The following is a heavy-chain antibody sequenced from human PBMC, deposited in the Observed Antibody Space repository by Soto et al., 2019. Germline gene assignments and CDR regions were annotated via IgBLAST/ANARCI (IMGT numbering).Heavy chain of an antibody. D-gene: IGHD3-22*01. J-gene: IGHJ4*02. Sequence: ASVKASCKASGYTFTSYAMHWVRQAPGQRLEWMGWINAGNGNTKYSQKFQGRVTITRDTSASTAYMELSSLRSEDTAVYYCARALPPFYYDSSAYYDLAYWGQGTLVTVSS. CDR3: ARALPPFYYDSSAYYDLAY. V-gene: IGHV1-3*01. CDR1: GYTFTSYA. CDR2: INAGNGNT.